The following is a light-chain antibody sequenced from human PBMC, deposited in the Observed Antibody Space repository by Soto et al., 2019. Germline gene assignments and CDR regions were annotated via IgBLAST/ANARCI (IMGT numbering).Light chain of an antibody. J-gene: IGLJ3*02. Sequence: QTVVTQPPSVSAAPGQKVTISCSGSSSNIGSDSVSWYQRLPGTAPKLVIYENYKRPSGIPDRFSGSKSGTSATLDITGLQTGDEADYYCATWDFTLSAGVFGGGTKLTVL. CDR1: SSNIGSDS. CDR2: ENY. CDR3: ATWDFTLSAGV. V-gene: IGLV1-51*01.